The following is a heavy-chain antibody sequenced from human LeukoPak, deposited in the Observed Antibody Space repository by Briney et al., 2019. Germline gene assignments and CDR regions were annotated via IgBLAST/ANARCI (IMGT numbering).Heavy chain of an antibody. CDR2: MNPNSGGT. Sequence: ASVKVSCKASGYTFTSYDINWVRQATGQGLEWMGWMNPNSGGTISAQKFQGRVTMTKDTSISTVYMDLNRLISDDTAVYYCARDNYGRLDYWGQGTLVTVSS. V-gene: IGHV1-2*02. D-gene: IGHD4-17*01. CDR3: ARDNYGRLDY. J-gene: IGHJ4*02. CDR1: GYTFTSYD.